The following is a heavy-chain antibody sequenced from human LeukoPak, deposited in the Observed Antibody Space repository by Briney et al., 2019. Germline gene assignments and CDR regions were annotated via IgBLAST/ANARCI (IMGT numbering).Heavy chain of an antibody. V-gene: IGHV3-64*02. J-gene: IGHJ4*02. CDR3: ARGCGCACRGIDY. D-gene: IGHD6-19*01. Sequence: GCLRHSCAASGFTFRSYVMHCVRQAPGKRLEYVSGNTGCGGSKYYADSVKGRFTISRDNSKNTLFLQMASLRSEGMAVYYWARGCGCACRGIDYWGQGSLVTVSS. CDR1: GFTFRSYV. CDR2: NTGCGGSK.